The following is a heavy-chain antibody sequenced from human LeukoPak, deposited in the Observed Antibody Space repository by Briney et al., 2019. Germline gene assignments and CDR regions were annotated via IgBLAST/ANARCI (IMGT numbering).Heavy chain of an antibody. V-gene: IGHV4-61*01. CDR1: GGSVSSGSYY. CDR2: IYYSGST. D-gene: IGHD3-10*01. CDR3: AADRYYYGSGSYSLLYYYYGMDV. Sequence: SETLSLTCTVSGGSVSSGSYYWSWIRQPPGKGLEWIGYIYYSGSTNYNPSLKSRVTISVDTSKNQFSLKLSSVTAADTAVYYCAADRYYYGSGSYSLLYYYYGMDVWGQGTTVTVSS. J-gene: IGHJ6*02.